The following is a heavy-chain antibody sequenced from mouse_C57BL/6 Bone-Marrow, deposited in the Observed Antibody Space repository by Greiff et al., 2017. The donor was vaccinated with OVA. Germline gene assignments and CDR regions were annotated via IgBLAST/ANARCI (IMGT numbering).Heavy chain of an antibody. D-gene: IGHD2-4*01. Sequence: VQLQQPGAELVKPGASVKLSCKASGYTFTSYWMQWVKQRPGQGLEWIGEIDPSDSYPNYNQKFKGKATLTVDTSSSTAYMQLSSLTSEDSAVYYCAKYDYDVDYWGQGTTLTVSS. CDR2: IDPSDSYP. CDR3: AKYDYDVDY. CDR1: GYTFTSYW. J-gene: IGHJ2*01. V-gene: IGHV1-50*01.